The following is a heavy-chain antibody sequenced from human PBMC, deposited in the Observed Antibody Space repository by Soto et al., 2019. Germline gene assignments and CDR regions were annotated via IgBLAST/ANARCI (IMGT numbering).Heavy chain of an antibody. D-gene: IGHD3-10*01. V-gene: IGHV3-30*18. CDR2: TSYDGRHT. J-gene: IGHJ6*02. CDR1: GFTFSEYG. Sequence: QVQLVESGGGVVQPGGSLRLTCADSGFTFSEYGIHWVRPATGKGLEWVAITSYDGRHTSYVDSVKGRFTISRDNSGNTAFLEMNRLRVEDTAVYYCAKTRNSVINYNYYDNMDVWGQGTTVTVSS. CDR3: AKTRNSVINYNYYDNMDV.